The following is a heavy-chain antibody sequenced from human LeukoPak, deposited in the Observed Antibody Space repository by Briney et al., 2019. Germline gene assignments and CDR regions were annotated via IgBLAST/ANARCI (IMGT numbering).Heavy chain of an antibody. Sequence: GGSLRLSCAASGFTCSTHAMTWVRQVPGKGLEWVSAISGSGGNTYYADSVKGRFTISRDNSKNTLFLQMNSLRAEDTAVYYCAKDDDLVVPRGVSYGMDVWGQGTTVTVSS. D-gene: IGHD2-15*01. CDR2: ISGSGGNT. V-gene: IGHV3-23*01. CDR3: AKDDDLVVPRGVSYGMDV. CDR1: GFTCSTHA. J-gene: IGHJ6*02.